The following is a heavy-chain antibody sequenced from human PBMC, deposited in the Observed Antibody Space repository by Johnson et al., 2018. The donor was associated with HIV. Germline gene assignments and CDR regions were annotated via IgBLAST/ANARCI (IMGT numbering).Heavy chain of an antibody. Sequence: VQLVESGGGLVQPGGSLRLSCAASRITFSRYWMTWVRQAPGKGLEWVANIKQDGSEKYYVDSVKGRFTISRDNSKNTLYLQMNSLRPEDTAVYYCARDGVIAGAATEALDLWGQGTMVIVSS. CDR1: RITFSRYW. CDR2: IKQDGSEK. V-gene: IGHV3-7*01. J-gene: IGHJ3*01. D-gene: IGHD1-26*01. CDR3: ARDGVIAGAATEALDL.